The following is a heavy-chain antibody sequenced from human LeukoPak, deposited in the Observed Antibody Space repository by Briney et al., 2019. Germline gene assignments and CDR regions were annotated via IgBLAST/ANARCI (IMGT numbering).Heavy chain of an antibody. CDR3: ASQAGLKWELLLPPDY. J-gene: IGHJ4*02. CDR1: GFTFSSYG. D-gene: IGHD1-26*01. Sequence: GGSLRLSCAASGFTFSSYGMHWVRQAPGKGLEWVAFIRYDGSNKYYADSVKGRFTISRDNSKNTLYLQMNSLRAEDTAVYYCASQAGLKWELLLPPDYWGQGTLVTVSS. V-gene: IGHV3-30*02. CDR2: IRYDGSNK.